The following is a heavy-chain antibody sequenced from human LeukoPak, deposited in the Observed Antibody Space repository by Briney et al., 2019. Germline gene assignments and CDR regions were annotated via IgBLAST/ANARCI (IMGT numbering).Heavy chain of an antibody. J-gene: IGHJ4*02. D-gene: IGHD4-23*01. CDR3: ANLLGYGGNSAFDY. Sequence: GGSLRLSCAASGFTFSSYAMSWVRQAPGKGLEWVSAISGSGGSTYYADSVKGRFTISRDNSKNTLYLQMNSLRAEDTAVYYCANLLGYGGNSAFDYWGQGTLVTVSS. CDR2: ISGSGGST. CDR1: GFTFSSYA. V-gene: IGHV3-23*01.